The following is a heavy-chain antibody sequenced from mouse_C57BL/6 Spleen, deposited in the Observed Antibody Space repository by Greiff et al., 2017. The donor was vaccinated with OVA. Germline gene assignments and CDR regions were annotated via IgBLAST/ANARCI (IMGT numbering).Heavy chain of an antibody. Sequence: VQLQQPGAELVKPGASVKMSCKASGYTFTSYWITWVKQRPGQGLEWIGDIYPGSGSTNYNEKFKSKATLTVDTSSSTAYMQLSSLTSEDSAVYYCARFYYYGRYFDDWGQGTTLTVSS. V-gene: IGHV1-55*01. CDR1: GYTFTSYW. D-gene: IGHD1-1*01. J-gene: IGHJ2*01. CDR3: ARFYYYGRYFDD. CDR2: IYPGSGST.